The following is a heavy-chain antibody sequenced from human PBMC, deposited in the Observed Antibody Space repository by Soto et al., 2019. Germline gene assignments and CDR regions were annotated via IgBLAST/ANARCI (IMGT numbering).Heavy chain of an antibody. CDR1: GYNFVSYG. D-gene: IGHD2-2*01. V-gene: IGHV1-18*01. CDR3: ASGPYRPLIPLYFQH. Sequence: ASVKVSCKSSGYNFVSYGVSWVRQAPGQGLEWLGWITAYQGNGYNAGKFRGRVTMTTDAPTNTAYMELRRLRSDDTAVYYCASGPYRPLIPLYFQHWGQGTPVTVSS. J-gene: IGHJ1*01. CDR2: ITAYQGNG.